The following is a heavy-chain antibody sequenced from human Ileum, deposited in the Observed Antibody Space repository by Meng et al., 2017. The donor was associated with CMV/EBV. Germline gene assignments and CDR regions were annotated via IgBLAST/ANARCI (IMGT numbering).Heavy chain of an antibody. CDR3: ARDVWGFDY. J-gene: IGHJ4*02. Sequence: QVPLLQSGTEVKKPGASVKISCKTSGYPFTNPNIGWVRQAPGQGIEWVGWISLGNGQTVYGHKLQGRVTVTTDTSTNTAYMELRNLRSDDTAMYYCARDVWGFDYWGQGTLVTVSS. V-gene: IGHV1-18*04. CDR1: GYPFTNPN. D-gene: IGHD7-27*01. CDR2: ISLGNGQT.